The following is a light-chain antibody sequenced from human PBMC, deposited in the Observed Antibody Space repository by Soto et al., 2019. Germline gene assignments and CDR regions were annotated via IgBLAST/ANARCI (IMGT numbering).Light chain of an antibody. CDR3: QQRSNWL. V-gene: IGKV3-11*01. CDR1: QRVSKY. Sequence: ENVFTQSPATLSLSPGESATISCRASQRVSKYVAWYQQKPGQAPRLLIYEASNRATGIPARFSGSGSGTDFTLTISSLEPVDFAVYYCQQRSNWLFGPGTKVDIK. CDR2: EAS. J-gene: IGKJ3*01.